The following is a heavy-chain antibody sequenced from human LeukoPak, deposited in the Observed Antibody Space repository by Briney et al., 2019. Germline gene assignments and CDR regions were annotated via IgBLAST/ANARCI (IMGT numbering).Heavy chain of an antibody. V-gene: IGHV3-48*04. D-gene: IGHD3-10*01. CDR1: GFTFPYYT. CDR2: ISSSGSTI. J-gene: IGHJ4*02. CDR3: ARSSITMDFDY. Sequence: GRSLRLSCAASGFTFPYYTMHWVRQAPGKGLEWVSYISSSGSTIYYAGSVKGRFTISRDNAKNSLYLQMNSLRAEDTAVYYCARSSITMDFDYWGQGTLVTVSS.